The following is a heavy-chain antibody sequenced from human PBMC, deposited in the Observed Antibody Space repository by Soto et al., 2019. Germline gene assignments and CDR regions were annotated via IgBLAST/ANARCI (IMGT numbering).Heavy chain of an antibody. Sequence: QAQLVQSGAEVTKPGASVKVSCEASGYSFTAYYIHWVRQAPGQGLEWMGWVDPNTGGTKYAQKFQGTVTMTRDTSITTDDMELSRLRSDDTAVYYCARQLAYCAGDCYTEPIDYWGQGTLVTVSS. J-gene: IGHJ4*02. CDR1: GYSFTAYY. CDR2: VDPNTGGT. V-gene: IGHV1-2*02. CDR3: ARQLAYCAGDCYTEPIDY. D-gene: IGHD2-21*02.